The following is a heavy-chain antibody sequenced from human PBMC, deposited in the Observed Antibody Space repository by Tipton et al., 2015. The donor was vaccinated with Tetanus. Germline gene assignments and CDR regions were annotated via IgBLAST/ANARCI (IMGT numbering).Heavy chain of an antibody. D-gene: IGHD3-3*01. J-gene: IGHJ4*02. CDR2: ISHNGAA. CDR3: ARVFGNNGYYLNFDY. CDR1: GEALGSGDHY. V-gene: IGHV4-30-4*01. Sequence: GEALGSGDHYWTWIRQSPGKGLERIGYISHNGAAYYNPSLKSRVVISVDTSKNQFSLRLNSVTAADTAVFYCARVFGNNGYYLNFDYWGQGALVTVSS.